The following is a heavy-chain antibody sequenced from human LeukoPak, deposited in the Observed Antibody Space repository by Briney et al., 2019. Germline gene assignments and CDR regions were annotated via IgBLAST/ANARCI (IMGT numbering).Heavy chain of an antibody. D-gene: IGHD3-10*01. Sequence: PGGSLRLSCAASGFTFCSYAMHWVRQAPGKGLEWVAVISYDGSNKYYADSVKGRFTISRDNSKNTLYLQMNSLRAEDTAVYYCASGGYYGSGSYSPFDYWGQGTLVTVSS. J-gene: IGHJ4*02. CDR2: ISYDGSNK. CDR3: ASGGYYGSGSYSPFDY. CDR1: GFTFCSYA. V-gene: IGHV3-30-3*01.